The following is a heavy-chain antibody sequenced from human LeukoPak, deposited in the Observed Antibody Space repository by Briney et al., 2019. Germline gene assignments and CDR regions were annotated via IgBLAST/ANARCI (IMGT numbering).Heavy chain of an antibody. Sequence: GGSLRLSCAASGFTFSSYAMSWVRQAPGKGQEWVSGISGNGGSTYYAASVKGRFTISRDNSKNTLYLQMNSLRAEDTAVYYCSRAAGRGFDHWGQGTLVTVSS. CDR3: SRAAGRGFDH. D-gene: IGHD6-13*01. CDR1: GFTFSSYA. J-gene: IGHJ5*02. V-gene: IGHV3-23*01. CDR2: ISGNGGST.